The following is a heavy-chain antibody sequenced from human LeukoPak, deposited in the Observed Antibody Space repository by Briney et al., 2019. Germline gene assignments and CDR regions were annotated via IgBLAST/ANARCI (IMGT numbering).Heavy chain of an antibody. CDR3: AGGPRESYYNWFDP. V-gene: IGHV4-39*01. D-gene: IGHD3-10*01. CDR1: GGSISSSTYY. J-gene: IGHJ5*02. Sequence: SETLSLTCTVSGGSISSSTYYWAWIRQPPGKGLEWIGSIYYSGSTYYSPSLKSRVTVSVDTSKNQVSLSLSSVTAADTAVYYCAGGPRESYYNWFDPWGQGTLVTVSS. CDR2: IYYSGST.